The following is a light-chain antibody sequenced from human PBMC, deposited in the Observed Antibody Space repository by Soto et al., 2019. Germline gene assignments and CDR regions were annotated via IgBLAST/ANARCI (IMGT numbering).Light chain of an antibody. J-gene: IGKJ1*01. CDR1: QSISSW. V-gene: IGKV1-5*01. CDR3: QSGWT. CDR2: DAS. Sequence: DIQMTQSPSTLSVSVGDTVTITCRASQSISSWLAWYQQKPGKAPKLLLYDASSLESGVPSRFSGSGSGTEFTLFISTLQPDDFASYSCQSGWTFGQADKWDIK.